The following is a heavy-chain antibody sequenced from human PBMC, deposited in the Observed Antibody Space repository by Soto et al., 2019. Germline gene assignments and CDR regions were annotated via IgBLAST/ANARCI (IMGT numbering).Heavy chain of an antibody. J-gene: IGHJ5*02. CDR2: VSWDDDK. V-gene: IGHV2-5*02. D-gene: IGHD3-3*01. CDR1: GFSLTTSGVG. CDR3: AAAKYTDVSNGFGGVFDP. Sequence: QITLKESGPTLVNPTQTLTLTCTFSGFSLTTSGVGVGWVRQPPGKALEWLAVVSWDDDKRYNPSLRTRLTITTDTSKNQVFLTLTNMAPVDTASYFCAAAKYTDVSNGFGGVFDPWGQVTLVTVSS.